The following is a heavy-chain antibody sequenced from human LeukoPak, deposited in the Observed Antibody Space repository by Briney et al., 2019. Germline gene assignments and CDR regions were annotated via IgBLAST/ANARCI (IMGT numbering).Heavy chain of an antibody. V-gene: IGHV3-74*01. CDR2: INGDGRNI. Sequence: GGSLRLSCVASGFTFSSYWMHWVRQDPRKGLVWVSRINGDGRNINYADSVRGRFTISRDNAKNTLYLQMNTLRVEDTAVYYCTRDQAALYYFDYWGQGTLVTVSS. CDR1: GFTFSSYW. D-gene: IGHD6-13*01. J-gene: IGHJ4*02. CDR3: TRDQAALYYFDY.